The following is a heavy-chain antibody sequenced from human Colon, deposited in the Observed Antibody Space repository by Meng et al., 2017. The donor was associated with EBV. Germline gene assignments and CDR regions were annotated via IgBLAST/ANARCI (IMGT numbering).Heavy chain of an antibody. D-gene: IGHD2-8*02. CDR2: IYHNGQT. J-gene: IGHJ5*02. Sequence: ETSCRRGNSSGTLALTLVVSATSIGTSNWWSWLRQSPGEGLEWIGAIYHNGQTNYNPSIKSRVSMSVDESKNEFSLNLKSVTAADTAVYYCARDGGVTHIPWGQGVLVTVSS. V-gene: IGHV4-4*02. CDR3: ARDGGVTHIP. CDR1: ATSIGTSNW.